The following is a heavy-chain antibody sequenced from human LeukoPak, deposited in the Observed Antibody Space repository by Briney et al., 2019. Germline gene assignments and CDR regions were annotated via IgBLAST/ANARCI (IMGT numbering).Heavy chain of an antibody. CDR3: ARVSIVVVPAAIDVSYYYYMDV. CDR1: GGSISSGSYY. Sequence: PSQTLSLTCTVSGGSISSGSYYWSWIRQPAGKGLEWIGRIYTSGSTNYNPSLKSRVTISVDTSKNQFSLKLSSATAADTAVYYCARVSIVVVPAAIDVSYYYYMDVWGKGTTVTVPS. CDR2: IYTSGST. D-gene: IGHD2-2*02. V-gene: IGHV4-61*02. J-gene: IGHJ6*03.